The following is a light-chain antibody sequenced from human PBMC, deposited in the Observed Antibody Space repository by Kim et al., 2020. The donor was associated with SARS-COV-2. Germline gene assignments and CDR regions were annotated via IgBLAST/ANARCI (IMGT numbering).Light chain of an antibody. CDR1: QGVGNY. J-gene: IGKJ1*01. V-gene: IGKV3-15*01. CDR2: AAS. CDR3: QQYYVCPKT. Sequence: IVLTQSPSFVSVSAGDRITMTCRASQGVGNYLAWYQQKRGKAPKLLIYAASTMGGGVPARFSGSGFGTEFTLTISSLQFEDFAAYFCQQYYVCPKTFGQGTKVDIK.